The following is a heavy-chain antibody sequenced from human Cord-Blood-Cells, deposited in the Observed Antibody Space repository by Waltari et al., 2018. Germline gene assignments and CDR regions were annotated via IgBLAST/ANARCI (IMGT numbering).Heavy chain of an antibody. Sequence: QVQLQESGPGLVKPSETLSLTCTVSGGSISSYYWSWIRQPPGKGLEWIGYIYYSGSTNYNPSRKSRVTISVDTSKNQFSLKLSSVTAADTAVYYCARGPYSSGWYFDYWGQGTLVTVSS. D-gene: IGHD6-19*01. CDR2: IYYSGST. CDR1: GGSISSYY. V-gene: IGHV4-59*01. J-gene: IGHJ4*02. CDR3: ARGPYSSGWYFDY.